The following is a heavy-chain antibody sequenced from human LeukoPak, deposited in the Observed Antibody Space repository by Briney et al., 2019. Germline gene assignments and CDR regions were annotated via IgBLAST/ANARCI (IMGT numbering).Heavy chain of an antibody. Sequence: PGGSLRLSCTASGFTFSSYWMHWVRQAPGKGLVWVSRINGDGSTTNYADSVRGRFTISRDNAKNTLYLQMNSLRADDSAVHFCASLVGGYYPPVEAFDVWGQGTMVTVSS. CDR1: GFTFSSYW. CDR2: INGDGSTT. CDR3: ASLVGGYYPPVEAFDV. D-gene: IGHD3-3*01. J-gene: IGHJ3*01. V-gene: IGHV3-74*01.